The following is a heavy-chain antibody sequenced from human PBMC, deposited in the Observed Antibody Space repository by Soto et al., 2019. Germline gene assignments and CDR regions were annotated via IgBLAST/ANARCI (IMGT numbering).Heavy chain of an antibody. CDR1: RYTFISYD. Sequence: ASVKVSCKASRYTFISYDINWVRQATGQGLEWMGWMNPNSGNTGYAQKLQGRITMTRNTSINTAYMELSSLGSEDTAVYYCARGREVWWNAGPLGLHDLDAWGQGTTVTVSS. CDR2: MNPNSGNT. V-gene: IGHV1-8*01. D-gene: IGHD3-16*01. CDR3: ARGREVWWNAGPLGLHDLDA. J-gene: IGHJ6*02.